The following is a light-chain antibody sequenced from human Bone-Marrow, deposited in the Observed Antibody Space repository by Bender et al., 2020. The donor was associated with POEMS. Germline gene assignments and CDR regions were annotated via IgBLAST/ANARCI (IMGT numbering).Light chain of an antibody. CDR2: DVS. V-gene: IGLV2-11*01. CDR3: SSYAGNNNYV. CDR1: SSDVGGYHY. J-gene: IGLJ1*01. Sequence: QSALTQPRSVSGSPGQSVTISCTGTSSDVGGYHYVSWYQHHPGKAPKLLIYDVSNRPSGVSHRFSGSKSGNTASLTVSGLQADDEADYYCSSYAGNNNYVFGTGTDVTVL.